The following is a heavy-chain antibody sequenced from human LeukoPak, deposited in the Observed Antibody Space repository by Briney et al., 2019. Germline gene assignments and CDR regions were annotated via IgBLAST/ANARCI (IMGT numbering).Heavy chain of an antibody. Sequence: ASVKVSCKASGYTFTSYGISWVRQAPGQGLEWMGWISAYNGNTNYAQKLQGRVTMTTDTSTSTAYMELRSLRSDDTAVYYCARGVYCSGGSCYGYFDYWGQGTLVTVSS. J-gene: IGHJ4*02. V-gene: IGHV1-18*01. CDR2: ISAYNGNT. CDR3: ARGVYCSGGSCYGYFDY. CDR1: GYTFTSYG. D-gene: IGHD2-15*01.